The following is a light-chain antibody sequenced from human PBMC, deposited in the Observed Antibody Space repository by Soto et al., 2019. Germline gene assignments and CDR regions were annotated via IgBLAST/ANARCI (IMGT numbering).Light chain of an antibody. CDR3: SSYTSSSTSV. CDR2: DVS. V-gene: IGLV2-14*03. J-gene: IGLJ1*01. Sequence: QSALTQPASVSGSPGQSITISCTETSSNVGAYKYVSWYQHHPGKAPKLMIYDVSSRASGVSNRFSGSKYGNTASLTISGLQAEDDADYYCSSYTSSSTSVFGTGTKLTVL. CDR1: SSNVGAYKY.